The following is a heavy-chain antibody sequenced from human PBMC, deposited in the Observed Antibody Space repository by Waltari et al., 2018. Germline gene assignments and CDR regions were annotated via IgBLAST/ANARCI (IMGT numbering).Heavy chain of an antibody. Sequence: EVQLVQSGAELKKPGESLKISCKGSGFSFTTYWIGWVRQMPGKGLEWMGIIYPADSDTRYSPSFQGQVSISVDKSISTAYLQWSSLKASDTAMYYCARHLRYPDWSHPVDDYWGQGTLVTVSS. CDR2: IYPADSDT. D-gene: IGHD3-9*01. CDR1: GFSFTTYW. CDR3: ARHLRYPDWSHPVDDY. V-gene: IGHV5-51*01. J-gene: IGHJ4*02.